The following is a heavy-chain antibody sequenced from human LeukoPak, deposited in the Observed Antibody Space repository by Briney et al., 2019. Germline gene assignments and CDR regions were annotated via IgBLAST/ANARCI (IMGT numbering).Heavy chain of an antibody. V-gene: IGHV3-21*01. Sequence: SVKGRFTISRDNAKNSLCLQMNSLRAEDTAVYYCARDIVKYSTFDLWGRGTLVTVSS. J-gene: IGHJ2*01. CDR3: ARDIVKYSTFDL. D-gene: IGHD2/OR15-2a*01.